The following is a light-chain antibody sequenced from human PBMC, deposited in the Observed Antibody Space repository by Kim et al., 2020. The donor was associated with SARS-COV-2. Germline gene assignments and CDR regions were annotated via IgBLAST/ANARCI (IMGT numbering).Light chain of an antibody. J-gene: IGLJ3*02. Sequence: SYELTQPPSVSVAPGKTARMTCGGNNIGTYSVHWYQQKPGQAPVLVISYDSDRPSGLPERFSGSNSGNRATLSISRVEAGDEADYYCQVWDNTGDQPVFGGGTQLTVL. CDR2: YDS. V-gene: IGLV3-21*04. CDR3: QVWDNTGDQPV. CDR1: NIGTYS.